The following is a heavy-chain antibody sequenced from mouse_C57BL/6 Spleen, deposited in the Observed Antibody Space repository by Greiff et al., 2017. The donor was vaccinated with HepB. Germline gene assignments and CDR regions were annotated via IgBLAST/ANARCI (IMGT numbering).Heavy chain of an antibody. CDR1: GYSITSGYY. V-gene: IGHV3-6*01. CDR3: AGRRFYFDY. CDR2: ISYDGSN. J-gene: IGHJ2*01. Sequence: ESGPGLVKPSQSLSLTCSVTGYSITSGYYWNWIRQFPGNKLEWMGYISYDGSNNYNPSLKNRISITRDTSKNQFFLKLNSVTTEDTATYYCAGRRFYFDYWGQGTTLTVSS. D-gene: IGHD1-1*01.